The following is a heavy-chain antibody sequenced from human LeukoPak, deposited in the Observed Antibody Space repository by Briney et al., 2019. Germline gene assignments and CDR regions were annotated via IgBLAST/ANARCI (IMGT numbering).Heavy chain of an antibody. D-gene: IGHD6-6*01. CDR1: GFTFSNYA. CDR3: AKAITTGIAAPRDY. J-gene: IGHJ4*02. V-gene: IGHV3-23*01. Sequence: GGSLRLSCAASGFTFSNYAMSWVRQAPGKGLEWVSAISGSGGTTYYADSVKGRFTISRDNSKNTLYLQMNSLRAEDTAVYHCAKAITTGIAAPRDYWGQGTLVTVSS. CDR2: ISGSGGTT.